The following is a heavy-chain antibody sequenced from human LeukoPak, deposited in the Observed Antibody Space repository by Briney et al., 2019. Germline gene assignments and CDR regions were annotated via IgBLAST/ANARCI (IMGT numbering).Heavy chain of an antibody. V-gene: IGHV4-4*09. CDR1: GGSISSYY. D-gene: IGHD2-2*01. CDR2: IYTSGST. CDR3: ARQGVVVVPAAIPEGWFDP. J-gene: IGHJ5*02. Sequence: SETLSLTCTVSGGSISSYYWSWIRQPPGKGLEWIGYIYTSGSTNYNPSLKSRVTISVDTSKNQFSLKLSSVTAADTAVYYCARQGVVVVPAAIPEGWFDPWGQGTLVTVSS.